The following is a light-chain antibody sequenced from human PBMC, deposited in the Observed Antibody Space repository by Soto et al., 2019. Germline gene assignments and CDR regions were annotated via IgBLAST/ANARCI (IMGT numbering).Light chain of an antibody. CDR2: GTS. CDR3: QHYNSYSEA. Sequence: IVMTQSPATLSVSPGERATLSCRASQSVGRSLAWYQQKPGQAPRLLMYGTSARATGIPATFSGSGSGTEFTLTISSLQSEDFATYYCQHYNSYSEAFGQGTKVELK. CDR1: QSVGRS. V-gene: IGKV3-15*01. J-gene: IGKJ1*01.